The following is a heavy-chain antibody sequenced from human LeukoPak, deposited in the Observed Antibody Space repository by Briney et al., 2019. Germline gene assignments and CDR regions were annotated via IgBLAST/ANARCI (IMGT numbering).Heavy chain of an antibody. J-gene: IGHJ4*02. CDR3: ASYCSSTSCYAGLGDY. CDR1: GFTFSSYS. Sequence: GQSLRLSCAVSGFTFSSYSMNWVRQAPGKGLEWVSSINSSSSYIYYADAAKGRFTISGENAKKLLDRPVNMLGARATAVYYCASYCSSTSCYAGLGDYWGQGTLVTVSS. V-gene: IGHV3-21*01. D-gene: IGHD2-2*01. CDR2: INSSSSYI.